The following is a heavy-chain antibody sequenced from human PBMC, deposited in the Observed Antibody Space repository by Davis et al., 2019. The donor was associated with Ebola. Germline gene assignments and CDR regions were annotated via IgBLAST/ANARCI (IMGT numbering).Heavy chain of an antibody. CDR3: ASNSLARASYGDSRPDDYYYYYYMDV. Sequence: SVKVSCKASGGTFSSYAISWVRQAPGQGLEWMGGIIPIFGTANYAQKFQGRVTITADESTSRAYMELSSLRSEDTAVYYCASNSLARASYGDSRPDDYYYYYYMDVWGKGTTVTVSS. V-gene: IGHV1-69*13. D-gene: IGHD5-18*01. CDR1: GGTFSSYA. J-gene: IGHJ6*03. CDR2: IIPIFGTA.